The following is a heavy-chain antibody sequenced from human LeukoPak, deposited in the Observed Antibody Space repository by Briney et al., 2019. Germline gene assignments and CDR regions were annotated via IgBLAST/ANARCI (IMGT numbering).Heavy chain of an antibody. D-gene: IGHD1-26*01. V-gene: IGHV3-30*03. CDR3: ARAEREGGSPFGFDI. J-gene: IGHJ3*02. CDR2: ISSDGSKR. Sequence: GGSLRLSCAASGFIFDNYGIHWVGHAPGKGLELLGVISSDGSKRSYGDSVKGRFTIPRDNSKNTLYLQMNNLRGDDTSVYYCARAEREGGSPFGFDIWGQGTMVIVSS. CDR1: GFIFDNYG.